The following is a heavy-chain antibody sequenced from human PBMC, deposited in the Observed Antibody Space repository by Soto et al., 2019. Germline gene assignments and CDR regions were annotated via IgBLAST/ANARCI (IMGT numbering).Heavy chain of an antibody. Sequence: GXSVKVSCKTSVYMFTSEGISWVRQAPGQGLEWMGRISAYNGNTDYAQKFRGRVTLTTDTSTSTAYMELRSLRSDDTAVYYCARDAFCGGAPRCGGMDAWGQGTTVTVSS. D-gene: IGHD2-21*01. J-gene: IGHJ6*02. CDR1: VYMFTSEG. V-gene: IGHV1-18*01. CDR3: ARDAFCGGAPRCGGMDA. CDR2: ISAYNGNT.